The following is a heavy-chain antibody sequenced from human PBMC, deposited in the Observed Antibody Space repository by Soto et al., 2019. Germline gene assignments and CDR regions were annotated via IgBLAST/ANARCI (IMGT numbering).Heavy chain of an antibody. J-gene: IGHJ6*02. CDR2: ISGYNGNT. V-gene: IGHV1-18*01. CDR3: AREGPAPYYYYGMDV. CDR1: GYTFTYYG. Sequence: ASVKVSCKASGYTFTYYGFSWVRQAPGQGLEWMGWISGYNGNTKYAEKFQGRVTMTTDTSTSTGHVELRSLRSDDTAVYYCAREGPAPYYYYGMDVWG.